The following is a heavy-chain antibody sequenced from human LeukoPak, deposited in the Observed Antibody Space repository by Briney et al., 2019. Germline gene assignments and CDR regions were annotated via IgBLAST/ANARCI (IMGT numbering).Heavy chain of an antibody. CDR1: GFTFDDYA. Sequence: PGGSLRLSCAASGFTFDDYAMHSVRQAPGKGLEWVSLISWDGGNIYYADSMKGRFTISRDNSKNSLHLQMNSLRTEDSAFYYCAKAAIHYTTRWNNFDCWGQGTLIIVSS. CDR2: ISWDGGNI. V-gene: IGHV3-43D*03. CDR3: AKAAIHYTTRWNNFDC. D-gene: IGHD1/OR15-1a*01. J-gene: IGHJ4*02.